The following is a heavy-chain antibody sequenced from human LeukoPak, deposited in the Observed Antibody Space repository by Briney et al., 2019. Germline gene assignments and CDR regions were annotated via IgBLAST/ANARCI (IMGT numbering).Heavy chain of an antibody. D-gene: IGHD3-10*01. CDR1: GGSISSSSYY. CDR2: IYYSGST. Sequence: SETLSLTCTVSGGSISSSSYYWGWIRQPPGKGLEWIGSIYYSGSTYYNPSLKSRVTISVDTSKNQFSLKLSSVTAADTAVYYCARGTITMVRGVIDYWGQGTLVTVSS. J-gene: IGHJ4*02. CDR3: ARGTITMVRGVIDY. V-gene: IGHV4-39*01.